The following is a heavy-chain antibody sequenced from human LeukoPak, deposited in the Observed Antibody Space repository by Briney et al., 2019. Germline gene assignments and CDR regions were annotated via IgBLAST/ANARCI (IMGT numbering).Heavy chain of an antibody. CDR1: GFTFSTYA. V-gene: IGHV3-23*01. Sequence: GGSLRLSCVASGFTFSTYAMNWVRQAPGKGLEWVSVISFSGGNTNYADSVRGRFTMSRDNSKNTLYLQMNSLRAEDTAVYYCAKDACRDCSSTSFIWYFDYWGQGTLVTVSS. CDR3: AKDACRDCSSTSFIWYFDY. J-gene: IGHJ4*02. D-gene: IGHD2-2*01. CDR2: ISFSGGNT.